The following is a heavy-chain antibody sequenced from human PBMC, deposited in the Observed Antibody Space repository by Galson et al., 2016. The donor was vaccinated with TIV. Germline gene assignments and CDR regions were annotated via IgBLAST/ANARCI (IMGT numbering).Heavy chain of an antibody. D-gene: IGHD6-13*01. CDR1: GYTFTDYY. V-gene: IGHV1-46*03. CDR2: ITPGGGGT. CDR3: AKDTRSEYSSSWPPFDS. J-gene: IGHJ4*02. Sequence: SVKVSCKASGYTFTDYYIHWVRQAPGQGLEWMGIITPGGGGTSYAQRFKGRVTMTRDTSTSTVYMDLSGLTSEDTAVYYCAKDTRSEYSSSWPPFDSWGQGTRVTVSS.